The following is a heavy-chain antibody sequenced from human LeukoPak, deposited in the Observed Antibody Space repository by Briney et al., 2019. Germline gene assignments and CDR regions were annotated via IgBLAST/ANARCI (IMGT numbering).Heavy chain of an antibody. CDR2: ISADNGNT. D-gene: IGHD2-15*01. Sequence: ASVKVSCKASGYTFTSYRINWVRQAPGQGPEWMGWISADNGNTNYAQKLQGRVTMTTDTSTSTAYMELRSLRSDDTAVYYCARDRCRGGSCAFDYWGQGILVTVSS. CDR1: GYTFTSYR. V-gene: IGHV1-18*01. CDR3: ARDRCRGGSCAFDY. J-gene: IGHJ4*02.